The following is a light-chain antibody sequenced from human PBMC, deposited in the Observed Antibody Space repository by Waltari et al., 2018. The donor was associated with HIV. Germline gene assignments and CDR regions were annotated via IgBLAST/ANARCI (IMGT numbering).Light chain of an antibody. J-gene: IGKJ4*01. V-gene: IGKV3-20*01. CDR2: GAS. CDR3: QQDGSSREAT. Sequence: EIVLTQSPGTLSLSPGGRATLSCRASHSVSSNYLAWYQQKPGQAPRLLIYGASGRATGIPDRFSGSGSGTDFTLTISRLEPEDFAVYYCQQDGSSREATFGEGTKVEIK. CDR1: HSVSSNY.